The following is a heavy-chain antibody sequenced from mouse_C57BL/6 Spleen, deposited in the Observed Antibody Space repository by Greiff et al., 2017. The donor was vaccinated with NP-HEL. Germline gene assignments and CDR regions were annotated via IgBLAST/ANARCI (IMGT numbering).Heavy chain of an antibody. D-gene: IGHD1-1*01. Sequence: VKLVESGAELMKPGASVKLSCKATGYTFTGYWIEWVKQRPGHGLEWIGEILPGSGSTNYTEKFKGKATFTADTSSNTAYMQLSSLTTEDSAIYYCARSHYGSNWFAYWGQGTLVTGSA. CDR1: GYTFTGYW. CDR3: ARSHYGSNWFAY. CDR2: ILPGSGST. J-gene: IGHJ3*01. V-gene: IGHV1-9*01.